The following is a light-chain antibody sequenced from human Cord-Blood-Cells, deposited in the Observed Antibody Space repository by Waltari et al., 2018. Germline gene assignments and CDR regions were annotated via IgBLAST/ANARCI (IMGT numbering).Light chain of an antibody. CDR2: AAS. CDR3: QQSYSTPRT. J-gene: IGKJ1*01. CDR1: QSISSY. V-gene: IGKV1-39*01. Sequence: DIQMTQSPSSLSASVGDRVTITRRASQSISSYLNWYQQKPGKAPKLLIYAASSLQSGVPSRFSGSGSGTDFTLTISSLQPEDCATYYCQQSYSTPRTFGQGTTVEIK.